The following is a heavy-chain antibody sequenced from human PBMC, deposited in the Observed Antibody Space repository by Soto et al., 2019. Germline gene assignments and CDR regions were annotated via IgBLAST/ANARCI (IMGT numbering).Heavy chain of an antibody. Sequence: QVQLQESGPGLVKPSETLSLTCTVSGGSISSYYWSWIRQPPGKGLEWIGYIYYSGSTNYNPSLKRRVTISVDPSKNQFSLKLSSVTAADTAVYYCARGRWAGPFAYWGQGTLVTVSS. D-gene: IGHD6-19*01. V-gene: IGHV4-59*01. J-gene: IGHJ4*02. CDR1: GGSISSYY. CDR3: ARGRWAGPFAY. CDR2: IYYSGST.